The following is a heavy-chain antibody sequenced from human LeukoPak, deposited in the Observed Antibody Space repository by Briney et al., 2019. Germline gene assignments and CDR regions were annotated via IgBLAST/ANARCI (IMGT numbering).Heavy chain of an antibody. J-gene: IGHJ6*03. Sequence: ASVKVSCKPSGYTFNDYYMHVGRHAPGQGLEWMGWINPNSGGTNYAQKFQGRVTMTRDTSISTAYMELSRLRSDDTAVYYCARVATASSSWSYYYSSIDVWGQGTTVTVSS. V-gene: IGHV1-2*02. D-gene: IGHD6-13*01. CDR1: GYTFNDYY. CDR3: ARVATASSSWSYYYSSIDV. CDR2: INPNSGGT.